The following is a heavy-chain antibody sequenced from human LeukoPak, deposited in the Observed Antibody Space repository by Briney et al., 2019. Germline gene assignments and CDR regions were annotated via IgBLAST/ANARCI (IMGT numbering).Heavy chain of an antibody. Sequence: SETLSLTCTVSSGSISSGSYYWSWIRQPAGKGLEWVGRTHTSGTTNYNPSLESRVTVSVDTSKNQFSLKLISATAADTAVYYSGRDRGGGVFDSWGQGILVTVSS. D-gene: IGHD2-8*01. J-gene: IGHJ4*02. CDR2: THTSGTT. V-gene: IGHV4-61*02. CDR3: GRDRGGGVFDS. CDR1: SGSISSGSYY.